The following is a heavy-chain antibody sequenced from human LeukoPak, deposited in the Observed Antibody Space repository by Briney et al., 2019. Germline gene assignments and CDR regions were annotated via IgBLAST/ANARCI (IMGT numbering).Heavy chain of an antibody. CDR2: ISAYNGNT. Sequence: ASVKVSCKTSGYTFTSYGICWVRQAPGQGLEWMGWISAYNGNTNYAQKLQGRVTMTTDTSTSTAYMELRSLRSDDTAVYYCARDRPNSYGYYFDYWGQGTLVTVSS. D-gene: IGHD5-18*01. V-gene: IGHV1-18*01. CDR3: ARDRPNSYGYYFDY. CDR1: GYTFTSYG. J-gene: IGHJ4*02.